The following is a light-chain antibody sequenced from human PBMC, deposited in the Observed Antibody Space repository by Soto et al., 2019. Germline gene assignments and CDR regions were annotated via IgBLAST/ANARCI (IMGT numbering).Light chain of an antibody. J-gene: IGKJ1*01. V-gene: IGKV3-20*01. CDR2: GAS. CDR3: QQYGSSPPT. Sequence: IALTQSPGTLSLSPGERATLSCRASQSVSSSYLAWYQQKPGQAPRLLIYGASSRATGIPDRFSGSGSGTDFTLTISRLDPEDLAVHYCQQYGSSPPTFGQ. CDR1: QSVSSSY.